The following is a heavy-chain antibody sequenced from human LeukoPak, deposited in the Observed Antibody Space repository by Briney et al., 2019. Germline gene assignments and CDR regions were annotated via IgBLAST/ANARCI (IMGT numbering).Heavy chain of an antibody. CDR1: GFTFSSFA. V-gene: IGHV3-23*01. CDR2: ISGGSENT. J-gene: IGHJ3*02. Sequence: PGGSLRLSCAASGFTFSSFAMSWVRQGPGKGLDWVSSISGGSENTYYADSVKGRFTISRDNSKNTLDLHLNSLTADDTAVYYCANMQLVKGVFEIWGQGTRVTVSS. D-gene: IGHD6-13*01. CDR3: ANMQLVKGVFEI.